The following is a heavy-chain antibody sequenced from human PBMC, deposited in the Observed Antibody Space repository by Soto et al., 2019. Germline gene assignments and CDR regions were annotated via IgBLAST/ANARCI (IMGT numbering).Heavy chain of an antibody. Sequence: GGSLRLSCAASGFTFSDYYMSWIRQAPGKGLEWVSYISSSGSTIYYADSVKGRFTISRDNAKNSLYLQMNSLRAEDTAVYYCAREASGGPNTKIPNWFDPWGQGTLVTVSS. CDR3: AREASGGPNTKIPNWFDP. V-gene: IGHV3-11*01. CDR1: GFTFSDYY. CDR2: ISSSGSTI. D-gene: IGHD2-15*01. J-gene: IGHJ5*02.